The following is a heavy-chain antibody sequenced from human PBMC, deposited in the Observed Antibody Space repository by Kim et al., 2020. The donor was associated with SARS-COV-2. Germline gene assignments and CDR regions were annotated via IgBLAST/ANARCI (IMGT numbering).Heavy chain of an antibody. Sequence: SETLSLTCTISGGSISTTHYFWTWIRQPPGKGLEWVGYIHSTWGANYNPSLKSRVTISVDDSKNQFSLKLTSVTTADTAVYYCVGVGGGSSREYDYWGQGSLVTVSS. J-gene: IGHJ4*02. CDR3: VGVGGGSSREYDY. V-gene: IGHV4-61*05. CDR1: GGSISTTHYF. CDR2: IHSTWGA. D-gene: IGHD2-15*01.